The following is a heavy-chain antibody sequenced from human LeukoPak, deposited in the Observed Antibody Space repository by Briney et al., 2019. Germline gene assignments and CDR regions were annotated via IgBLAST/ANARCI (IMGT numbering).Heavy chain of an antibody. CDR2: IRSMSAGGTD. V-gene: IGHV3-15*01. CDR3: TKVGVYYYDA. CDR1: GLTFSNAW. Sequence: GGSLRLSCTASGLTFSNAWMTWVRQVPGKGLEWVGRIRSMSAGGTDDYAAPVQGRFTISRDDSKNTVYLHMNSLRTEDTAIYYCTKVGVYYYDAWGQGTLVTVSS. D-gene: IGHD2-8*01. J-gene: IGHJ4*02.